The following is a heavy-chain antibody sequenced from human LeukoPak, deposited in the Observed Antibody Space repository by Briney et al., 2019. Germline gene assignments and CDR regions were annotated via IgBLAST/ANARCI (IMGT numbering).Heavy chain of an antibody. CDR2: ISYDGSNK. CDR1: GFTFSSYG. V-gene: IGHV3-30*19. J-gene: IGHJ3*02. Sequence: GGSLRLSCAASGFTFSSYGMHWVRQAPGKGLEWVAVISYDGSNKYYADSVKGRFTISRDNSKNTLYLQMNSLRAEDTAVYYCARGPPYSSGWYDAFDIWGQGTMVTVSS. D-gene: IGHD6-19*01. CDR3: ARGPPYSSGWYDAFDI.